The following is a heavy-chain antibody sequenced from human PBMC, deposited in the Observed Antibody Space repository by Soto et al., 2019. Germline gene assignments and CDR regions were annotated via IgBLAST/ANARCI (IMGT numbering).Heavy chain of an antibody. D-gene: IGHD1-26*01. V-gene: IGHV1-2*04. CDR1: GYTFTDNY. Sequence: QVQLVQSGAEVKKPGASVKVSCEATGYTFTDNYLHWVRQAPGQGLEWMGWIHPHSGATKYAQKFQGWVTMTRDTSISTAYLELSSLKANDTAVYYWVREGVGPTYCWFDPWGQGTLVTVSS. CDR2: IHPHSGAT. J-gene: IGHJ5*02. CDR3: VREGVGPTYCWFDP.